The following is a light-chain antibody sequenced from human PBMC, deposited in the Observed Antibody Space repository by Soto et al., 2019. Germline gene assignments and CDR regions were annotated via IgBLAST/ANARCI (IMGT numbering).Light chain of an antibody. Sequence: QSALTQPASVSGYPGQSITISCTGTSSDVGGYNYVSWYQQHPGKAPKLMIYEVSNRPSGVSNRFSGSKSGNTASLTISGLQAEDEADYYCSSYTSSSTLFYVFGTGTKLTVL. CDR1: SSDVGGYNY. CDR2: EVS. J-gene: IGLJ1*01. CDR3: SSYTSSSTLFYV. V-gene: IGLV2-14*01.